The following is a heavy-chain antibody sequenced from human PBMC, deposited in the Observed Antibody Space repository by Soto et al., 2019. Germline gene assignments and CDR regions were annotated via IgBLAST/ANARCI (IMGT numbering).Heavy chain of an antibody. CDR3: ARDYGDNGYFDC. D-gene: IGHD4-17*01. CDR1: GGSISRTNYY. CDR2: IYYSGAT. J-gene: IGHJ4*02. Sequence: QLQLQESGPGLVKPSETLSLTCTVSGGSISRTNYYWGWLRQPPGKVLEWIGSIYYSGATYYHPSLKSGGTMSEDTSKNQLPLKLSSVTAADTAVYYCARDYGDNGYFDCWGQGTLVTVSS. V-gene: IGHV4-39*01.